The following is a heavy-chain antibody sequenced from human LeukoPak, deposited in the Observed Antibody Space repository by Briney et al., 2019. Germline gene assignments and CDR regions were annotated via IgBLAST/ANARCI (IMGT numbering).Heavy chain of an antibody. Sequence: GGSLRLSCAASGFTFSTSNMNWVRQAPGKGLEWVSYISRSSSTIYYADSVKGRFTMSRDNAKSSLYLQMNSLRDEDTAVYYCARDVISATDDDYWGQGTLVTVSS. V-gene: IGHV3-48*02. D-gene: IGHD6-13*01. CDR2: ISRSSSTI. J-gene: IGHJ4*02. CDR3: ARDVISATDDDY. CDR1: GFTFSTSN.